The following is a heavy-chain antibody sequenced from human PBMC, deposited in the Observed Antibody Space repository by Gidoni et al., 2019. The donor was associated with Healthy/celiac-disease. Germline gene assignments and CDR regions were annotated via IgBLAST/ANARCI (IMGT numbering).Heavy chain of an antibody. D-gene: IGHD6-6*01. Sequence: QVQLVQSGAEVKKPGSSVKVSCKASGGTFSSYAISWVRQAPGQGLEWMGRNIPILGRANYAQKFQGRVTSTADKSTSTAYIELSSLRSEDTAVYYCARDHEQLVRRYYYGMDVWGQGTTVTVSS. CDR2: NIPILGRA. CDR1: GGTFSSYA. V-gene: IGHV1-69*04. CDR3: ARDHEQLVRRYYYGMDV. J-gene: IGHJ6*02.